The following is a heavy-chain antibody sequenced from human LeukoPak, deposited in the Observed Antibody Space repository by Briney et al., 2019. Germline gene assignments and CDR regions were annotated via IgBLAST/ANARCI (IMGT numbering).Heavy chain of an antibody. CDR3: ARRGSITMIVVASGSFDY. CDR1: GGSISSSSYY. D-gene: IGHD3-22*01. J-gene: IGHJ4*02. V-gene: IGHV4-39*07. CDR2: IYYSGST. Sequence: SETLSLTCTVSGGSISSSSYYWGWIRQPPGKGLEWIGSIYYSGSTYYNPSLKSRVTISVDTSKNQFSLKLSSVTAADTAVYYCARRGSITMIVVASGSFDYWGQGTLVTVSS.